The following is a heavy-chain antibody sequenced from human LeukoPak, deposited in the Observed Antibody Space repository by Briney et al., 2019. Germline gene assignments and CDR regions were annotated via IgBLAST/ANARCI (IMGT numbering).Heavy chain of an antibody. Sequence: ASVKVSCKASGYTFTSYYMHWVRQAPGQGLEWMGWINPNSGGTNYAQKFQGRVTMTRDTSISTAYMELSRLRSDDTAVYYCARDPLDYGDYRAIESDYWGQGTLVTVSS. CDR2: INPNSGGT. V-gene: IGHV1-2*02. CDR1: GYTFTSYY. D-gene: IGHD4-17*01. J-gene: IGHJ4*02. CDR3: ARDPLDYGDYRAIESDY.